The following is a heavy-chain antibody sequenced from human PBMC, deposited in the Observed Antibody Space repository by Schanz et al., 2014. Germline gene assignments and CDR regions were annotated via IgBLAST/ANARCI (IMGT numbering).Heavy chain of an antibody. CDR2: IIPILDKT. CDR3: ATNSPFRMVRGSNAFDA. V-gene: IGHV1-46*03. Sequence: QVQLVQSGAEVKKPGVSVKVSCKASGYTFTTYYIHWVRQAPGQGLEWMGRIIPILDKTNYAQKFQGRVTMTADKSTSTVYMEVSGLRSEDTAVYYCATNSPFRMVRGSNAFDAWGQGTRVTDSS. CDR1: GYTFTTYY. D-gene: IGHD3-10*01. J-gene: IGHJ3*01.